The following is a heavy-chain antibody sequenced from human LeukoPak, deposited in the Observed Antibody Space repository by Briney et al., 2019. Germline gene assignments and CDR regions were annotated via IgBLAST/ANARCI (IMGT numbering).Heavy chain of an antibody. CDR3: ARDLWFGEYAFDF. Sequence: SETLSLTCTVSGGSISSYYWSWIRQPPGKGLEWIGYIYYSGSTNYNPSLKSRVTISVDTSKNQFSLKLSSVTAADTAVYYCARDLWFGEYAFDFWGQGTMVTVSS. CDR1: GGSISSYY. V-gene: IGHV4-59*01. CDR2: IYYSGST. D-gene: IGHD3-10*01. J-gene: IGHJ3*01.